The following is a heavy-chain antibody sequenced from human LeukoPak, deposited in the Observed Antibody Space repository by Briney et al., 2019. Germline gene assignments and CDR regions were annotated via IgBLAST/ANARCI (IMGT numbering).Heavy chain of an antibody. CDR1: GGSISSSTYY. CDR2: ASYTGST. Sequence: SETLSPTCTVSGGSISSSTYYWGWIRQPPGRGLEWIASASYTGSTTYNPSLKSRVTISVDTSKTQFSLKLSSVTAADTAVYYCARSRKYGAVTTYSWFDPWGRGTLVIVSS. D-gene: IGHD4-17*01. J-gene: IGHJ5*02. CDR3: ARSRKYGAVTTYSWFDP. V-gene: IGHV4-39*01.